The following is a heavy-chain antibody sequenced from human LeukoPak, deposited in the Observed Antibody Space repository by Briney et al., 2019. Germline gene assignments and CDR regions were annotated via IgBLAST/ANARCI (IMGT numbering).Heavy chain of an antibody. CDR2: IYYSGST. V-gene: IGHV4-61*01. CDR3: ARVIVGEATNEYYFDY. D-gene: IGHD5-24*01. CDR1: GFSVSSVYY. J-gene: IGHJ4*02. Sequence: PSETLSLTCSVSGFSVSSVYYWSWIRQPPGKGLEWIGYIYYSGSTNYNPSLKSRVTILVDTSKNQFSLKLSSVTAADTAVYYCARVIVGEATNEYYFDYWGQGTLVTVSS.